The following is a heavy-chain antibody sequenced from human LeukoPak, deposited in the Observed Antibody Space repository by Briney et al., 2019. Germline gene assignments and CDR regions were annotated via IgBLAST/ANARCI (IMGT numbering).Heavy chain of an antibody. CDR1: GFTFSSYA. J-gene: IGHJ4*02. CDR3: AKGAVAGTGNYFDY. V-gene: IGHV3-23*01. Sequence: TGGSLRLSCAASGFTFSSYAMSRVRQAPGKGLEWVSAISGSGGSTYYADSVKGRFTISRDNSKNTLYLQMNSLRAEDTAVYYCAKGAVAGTGNYFDYWGQGTLVTVSS. CDR2: ISGSGGST. D-gene: IGHD6-19*01.